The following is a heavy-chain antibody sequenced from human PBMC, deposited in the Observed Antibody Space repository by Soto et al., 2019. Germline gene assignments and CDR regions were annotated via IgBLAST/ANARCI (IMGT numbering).Heavy chain of an antibody. D-gene: IGHD4-17*01. CDR3: AKWSGYGDA. CDR1: GFSFSTYS. J-gene: IGHJ4*02. Sequence: SLRLCCAASGFSFSTYSMAWVRQAPGKGPEWVSGLSHGGAYTFYADSVKGRFTISVDISQNTVYLQMNSLRTEDTAVYYCAKWSGYGDAWGQGTLVTVSS. CDR2: LSHGGAYT. V-gene: IGHV3-23*01.